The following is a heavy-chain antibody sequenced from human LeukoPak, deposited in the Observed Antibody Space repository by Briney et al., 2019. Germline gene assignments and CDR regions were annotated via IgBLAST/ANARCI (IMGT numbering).Heavy chain of an antibody. CDR3: ARLAVAGPQTGFDP. CDR2: INPNSGGT. V-gene: IGHV1-2*02. Sequence: ASVKVSCKASGHTFTGYYMHWVRQAPGQGLEWMGWINPNSGGTNYAQKFQGRVTMTRDTSISTAYMELSRLRSDDTAVYYCARLAVAGPQTGFDPWGQGTLVTVSS. D-gene: IGHD6-19*01. J-gene: IGHJ5*02. CDR1: GHTFTGYY.